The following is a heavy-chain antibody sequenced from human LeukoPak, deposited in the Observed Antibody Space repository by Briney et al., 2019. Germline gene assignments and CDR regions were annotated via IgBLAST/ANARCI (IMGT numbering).Heavy chain of an antibody. CDR3: ARQGLGYCSGGSCYPPGGSFDI. J-gene: IGHJ3*02. CDR2: IYYIGST. V-gene: IGHV4-39*01. CDR1: GGSITSSSYY. Sequence: SETLSLTCTVPGGSITSSSYYWGWIRQPPGKGLEWIGSIYYIGSTYYNPSLKSRVTISVDTSKHQFSLKLSSVTAADTAVYYCARQGLGYCSGGSCYPPGGSFDIWGQGTMVTVSS. D-gene: IGHD2-15*01.